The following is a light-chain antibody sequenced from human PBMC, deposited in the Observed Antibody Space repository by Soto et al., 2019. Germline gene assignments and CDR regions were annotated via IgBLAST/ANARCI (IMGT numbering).Light chain of an antibody. CDR2: GAS. CDR1: QSVRSSY. V-gene: IGKV3-20*01. Sequence: EIVLTQSPGTLSSSPGERATLSCRASQSVRSSYLAWYQQKPGQAPRLLIYGASSRATGIPDKFSGSGSGTDFTLTISRLEPEDFAVYYCQQYGSSPHTCGQGTKLEIK. CDR3: QQYGSSPHT. J-gene: IGKJ2*01.